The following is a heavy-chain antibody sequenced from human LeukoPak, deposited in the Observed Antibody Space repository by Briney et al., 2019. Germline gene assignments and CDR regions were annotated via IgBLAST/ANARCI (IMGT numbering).Heavy chain of an antibody. Sequence: ASVKVSCKASGYTFTSYAMHWVRQAPGQRLEWMGWINAGNGNTKYSQKFQGRVTITRDTSTSTVYMEVSSLRSDDTAVYYCARGVGYCSNTACRNHFDYWGQGTLVTVSS. CDR3: ARGVGYCSNTACRNHFDY. J-gene: IGHJ4*02. D-gene: IGHD2-2*01. CDR1: GYTFTSYA. CDR2: INAGNGNT. V-gene: IGHV1-3*01.